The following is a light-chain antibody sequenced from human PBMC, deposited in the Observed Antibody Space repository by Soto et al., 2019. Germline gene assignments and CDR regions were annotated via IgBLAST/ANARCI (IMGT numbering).Light chain of an antibody. Sequence: EIVMTQSPAPLSVSPGERATLSCRASQSVSSNLAWYQQKPGQAPRLLFYGASTRATGIPARFSGSGSGTEFTLTISSLQSEDFAVYYCQQYYNWPQTFGQGTKVDIK. CDR3: QQYYNWPQT. J-gene: IGKJ1*01. V-gene: IGKV3-15*01. CDR2: GAS. CDR1: QSVSSN.